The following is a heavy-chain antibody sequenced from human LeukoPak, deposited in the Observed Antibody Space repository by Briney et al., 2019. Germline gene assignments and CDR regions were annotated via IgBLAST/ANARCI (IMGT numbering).Heavy chain of an antibody. Sequence: GRSLRLSCAASGFTFSSYAMHWVRQAPGKGLEWVAVISYDGSNKYYADSVKGRFTISRDNSKNTLYLQMNSLRAEDTAVYYCARGGVGATPTIWGQGTMVTVSS. CDR1: GFTFSSYA. V-gene: IGHV3-30-3*01. CDR3: ARGGVGATPTI. D-gene: IGHD1-26*01. J-gene: IGHJ3*02. CDR2: ISYDGSNK.